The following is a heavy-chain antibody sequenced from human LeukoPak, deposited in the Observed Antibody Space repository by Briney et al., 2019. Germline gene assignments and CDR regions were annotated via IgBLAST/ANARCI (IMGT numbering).Heavy chain of an antibody. CDR3: AKGYDSSDYYFNSHDY. CDR1: GFTFSSYA. J-gene: IGHJ4*02. Sequence: GGSLRLSCAASGFTFSSYAMSWFRQAPEKGLEWVSTISGSGGNTYYADSVKGRFTISRDNSKNTLYLQMNSLRAEDTAVYYCAKGYDSSDYYFNSHDYWGQGTLVTVSS. CDR2: ISGSGGNT. D-gene: IGHD3-22*01. V-gene: IGHV3-23*01.